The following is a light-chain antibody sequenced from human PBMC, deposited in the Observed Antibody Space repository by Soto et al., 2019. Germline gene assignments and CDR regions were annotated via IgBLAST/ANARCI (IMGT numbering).Light chain of an antibody. V-gene: IGKV3D-20*02. CDR3: QQRSNWT. J-gene: IGKJ1*01. CDR2: GAS. Sequence: EIVLTQSPGTLSLSPGERATLSFSASQSVSSSFLAWYQQKPGQAPRLLIYGASSRATGIPDRFSGSGSGTDFTLTISSLEPEDFAVYYCQQRSNWTFGQGTKVDIK. CDR1: QSVSSSF.